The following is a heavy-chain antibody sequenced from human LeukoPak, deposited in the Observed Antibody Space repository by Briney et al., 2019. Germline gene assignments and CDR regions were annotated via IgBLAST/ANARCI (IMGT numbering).Heavy chain of an antibody. CDR1: GGSISSGGYY. D-gene: IGHD5-18*01. Sequence: SETLSLTCTVSGGSISSGGYYWSWIRQHPGKGLEWIGYIYYSGSTYYNPSPKSRVTISVDTSKNQFSLKLSSVTAADTAVYYCARDRGPDTAMGQYHDAFDIWGQGTMVTVSS. V-gene: IGHV4-31*03. CDR3: ARDRGPDTAMGQYHDAFDI. J-gene: IGHJ3*02. CDR2: IYYSGST.